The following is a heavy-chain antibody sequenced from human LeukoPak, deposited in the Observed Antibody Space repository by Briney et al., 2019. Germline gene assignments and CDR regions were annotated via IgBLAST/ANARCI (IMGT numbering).Heavy chain of an antibody. V-gene: IGHV1-69*13. J-gene: IGHJ4*02. CDR3: AREMGSGYDYGNFDY. Sequence: SVKVSCKASGGTFSSYAISWVRQAPGQGLEWMGGIIPIFGTANYAQKFQGRVTITADESTSTAYMELSSLRSEDTAVYYCAREMGSGYDYGNFDYWGQGTLVTVSS. CDR1: GGTFSSYA. CDR2: IIPIFGTA. D-gene: IGHD5-12*01.